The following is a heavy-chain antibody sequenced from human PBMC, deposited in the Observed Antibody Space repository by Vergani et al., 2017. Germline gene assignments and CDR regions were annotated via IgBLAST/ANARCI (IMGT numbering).Heavy chain of an antibody. CDR2: INPNSGGT. CDR3: ARGGLGRSGGSCFRY. J-gene: IGHJ4*02. CDR1: GYTFTGYY. V-gene: IGHV1-2*02. D-gene: IGHD2-15*01. Sequence: QVQLVQSGAEVKKPGASVKVSCKASGYTFTGYYMHWVRQAPGQGLEWMGWINPNSGGTNYAQKFQGRVTMTRDTSISTAYMERSRLRSDDTAVYYCARGGLGRSGGSCFRYWGQGTLVTVSS.